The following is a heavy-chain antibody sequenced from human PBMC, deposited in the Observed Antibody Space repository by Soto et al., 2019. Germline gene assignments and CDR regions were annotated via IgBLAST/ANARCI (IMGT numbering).Heavy chain of an antibody. CDR2: IIPILGIA. Sequence: SVKVSCKASGGTFSSYTISWVRQAPGQGLEWMGRIIPILGIANYAQKFQGRVTITADKSTSTAYMELSSLRSEDTAVYYCAREGDCSGGSCYSKLYYCYYMDVSGKGTTVTVSS. J-gene: IGHJ6*03. CDR3: AREGDCSGGSCYSKLYYCYYMDV. V-gene: IGHV1-69*02. CDR1: GGTFSSYT. D-gene: IGHD2-15*01.